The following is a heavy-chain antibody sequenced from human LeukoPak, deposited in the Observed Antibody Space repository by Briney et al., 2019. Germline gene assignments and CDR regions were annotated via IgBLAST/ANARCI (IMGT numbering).Heavy chain of an antibody. CDR3: ARDLEYYYDT. CDR1: GDSISNYY. V-gene: IGHV4-4*09. CDR2: IYTSGST. D-gene: IGHD3-22*01. Sequence: SETLSLTCTVSGDSISNYYWSWIRQPPGKGLEWIGYIYTSGSTNYNPSLKSRLTISVDTSKNQFSLKLSSVTAADTAVYYCARDLEYYYDTWGQGTLVTVSS. J-gene: IGHJ5*02.